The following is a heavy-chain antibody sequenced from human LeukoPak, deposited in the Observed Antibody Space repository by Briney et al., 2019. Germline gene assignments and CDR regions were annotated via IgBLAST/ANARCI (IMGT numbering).Heavy chain of an antibody. CDR3: ERSSGTHYILYYMDV. V-gene: IGHV4-59*01. CDR1: GGSISTYY. D-gene: IGHD3-10*01. Sequence: PSETLSLTCSVSGGSISTYYWSWIRQPPGKGLEWIGYIYYSGSTSYNPSLKSRVSISVDTSKNQFSLNLSSVTAADTAVYYCERSSGTHYILYYMDVWGKGTTVTVSS. J-gene: IGHJ6*03. CDR2: IYYSGST.